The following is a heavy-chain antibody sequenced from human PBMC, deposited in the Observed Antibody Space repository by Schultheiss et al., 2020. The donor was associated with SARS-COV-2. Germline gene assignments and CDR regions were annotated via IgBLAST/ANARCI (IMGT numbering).Heavy chain of an antibody. CDR1: GYTFTSYG. Sequence: ASVKVSCKASGYTFTSYGISWVRQAPGQGLEWMGWISAYNGNTNYAQKFQGRVTMTRNTSISTAYMELSSLRIEDTAVYYCARGGIAVTGKGYWGQGTLVTVSS. D-gene: IGHD6-19*01. J-gene: IGHJ4*02. CDR3: ARGGIAVTGKGY. V-gene: IGHV1-18*01. CDR2: ISAYNGNT.